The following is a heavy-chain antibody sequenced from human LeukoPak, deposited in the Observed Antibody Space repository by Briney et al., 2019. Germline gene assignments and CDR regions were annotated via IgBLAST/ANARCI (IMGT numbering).Heavy chain of an antibody. CDR2: ISRSGDNT. D-gene: IGHD3-10*02. V-gene: IGHV3-23*01. CDR3: AKGNTMYTAYYFDY. J-gene: IGHJ4*02. CDR1: GFTFSSYW. Sequence: GGSLRLSCAASGFTFSSYWMNWVRQAPGKGLEWVSVISRSGDNTYYADSVKGRFTISRDNSKNTLYLQMNSLRAEDTAVYYCAKGNTMYTAYYFDYWGQGTLVTVSS.